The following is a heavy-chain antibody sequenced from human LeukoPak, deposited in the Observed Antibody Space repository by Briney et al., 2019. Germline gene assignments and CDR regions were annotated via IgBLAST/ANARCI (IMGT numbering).Heavy chain of an antibody. CDR3: ASEATGMAAAGLDY. D-gene: IGHD6-13*01. Sequence: PGGSLRLSCAASGFTFSSYRMNWVRQAPGEGLEWVSSLSGSGTYIYYADSVKGRFTISRDNAKNSLYLQMISLRADDTAVYYCASEATGMAAAGLDYWGQGTLVTVSS. J-gene: IGHJ4*02. V-gene: IGHV3-21*01. CDR2: LSGSGTYI. CDR1: GFTFSSYR.